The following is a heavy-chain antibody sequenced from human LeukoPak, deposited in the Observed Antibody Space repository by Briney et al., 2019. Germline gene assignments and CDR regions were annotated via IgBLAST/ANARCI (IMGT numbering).Heavy chain of an antibody. Sequence: SETLSLTCTVSGDSISSGYYWGWIRQPPGKGLEWIGSVYHSGSTYYNPALRSRVTISVDSSKNQFSPNLSSVTAADTALYYCARLPLIDSSDNYWGQGTLVTVSS. D-gene: IGHD3-9*01. CDR1: GDSISSGYY. V-gene: IGHV4-38-2*02. CDR3: ARLPLIDSSDNY. CDR2: VYHSGST. J-gene: IGHJ4*02.